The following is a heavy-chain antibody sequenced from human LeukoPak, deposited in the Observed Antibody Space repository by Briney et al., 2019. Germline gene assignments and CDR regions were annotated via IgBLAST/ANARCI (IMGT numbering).Heavy chain of an antibody. V-gene: IGHV3-74*01. J-gene: IGHJ4*02. D-gene: IGHD2-2*03. CDR3: AKDGYCSSSSCYWSY. CDR1: EFTLSHYS. CDR2: IHTDGSST. Sequence: GGSLRLSCAASEFTLSHYSMHWIRQAPGKGLVWVSRIHTDGSSTNYADSVKGRLTISRDNAKNTLYLQMNSLRAEDTAVYYCAKDGYCSSSSCYWSYWGQGTLVTVSS.